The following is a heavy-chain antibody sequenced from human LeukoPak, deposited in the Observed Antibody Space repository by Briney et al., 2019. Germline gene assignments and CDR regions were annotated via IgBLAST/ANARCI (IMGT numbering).Heavy chain of an antibody. CDR1: GFTFSSYA. V-gene: IGHV3-64*01. CDR3: ARGSEYSSSLFDY. Sequence: LTGGSLRLSCAASGFTFSSYAMHWVRQAPGKGLEYVSAISSNGGSTYYANSVKGRFTISRDNSKNTLYLQMGSLRAEDMAVYYCARGSEYSSSLFDYWGQGTLVTVSS. J-gene: IGHJ4*02. D-gene: IGHD6-6*01. CDR2: ISSNGGST.